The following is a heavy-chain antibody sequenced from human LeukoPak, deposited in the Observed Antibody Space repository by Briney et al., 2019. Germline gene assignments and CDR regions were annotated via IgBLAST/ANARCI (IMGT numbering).Heavy chain of an antibody. CDR2: ISNNGGYT. D-gene: IGHD3-10*01. J-gene: IGHJ4*02. CDR1: GFTFSSSA. Sequence: GGSLRLSCAASGFTFSSSAMSWVRQAPGKGLEWVSAISNNGGYTYYADSVQGRFTISRDNSKNTLYLQMNSLRAEDTAVYYCAKSPSYGSGKGLDYWGQGTLVTVSS. CDR3: AKSPSYGSGKGLDY. V-gene: IGHV3-23*01.